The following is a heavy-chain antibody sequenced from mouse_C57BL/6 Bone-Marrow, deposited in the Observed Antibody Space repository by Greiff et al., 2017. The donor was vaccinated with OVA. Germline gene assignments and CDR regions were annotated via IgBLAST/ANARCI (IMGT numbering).Heavy chain of an antibody. CDR3: ARSTGPWYFDV. D-gene: IGHD4-1*02. CDR2: IRNKANGYTT. J-gene: IGHJ1*03. Sequence: EVKVVESGGGLVQPGGSLSLSCAASGFTFTDDYMSWVRQPPGKALEWLGFIRNKANGYTTEYSASVKGRFTISRDNSPSILYLQMNALRAEDSATYYFARSTGPWYFDVWGTGTTVTVSS. CDR1: GFTFTDDY. V-gene: IGHV7-3*01.